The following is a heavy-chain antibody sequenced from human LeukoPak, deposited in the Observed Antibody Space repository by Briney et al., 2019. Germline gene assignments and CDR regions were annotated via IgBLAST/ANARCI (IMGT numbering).Heavy chain of an antibody. CDR2: ISAYNGNT. D-gene: IGHD2-15*01. Sequence: GASVKVSYKASGYTFTSYGISWVRQAPGQGLEWMGWISAYNGNTNYAQELQGRVTMTADTSTSTAYMELRSLRSDDTAVYYCARGVSSGGSFQLYYMDVWGKGTTVTVSS. CDR3: ARGVSSGGSFQLYYMDV. V-gene: IGHV1-18*01. CDR1: GYTFTSYG. J-gene: IGHJ6*03.